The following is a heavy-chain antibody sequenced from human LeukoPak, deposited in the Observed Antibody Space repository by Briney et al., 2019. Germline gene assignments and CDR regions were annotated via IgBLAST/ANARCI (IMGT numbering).Heavy chain of an antibody. J-gene: IGHJ2*01. Sequence: PGGSLRLSCAASGFSFSSYTMNWVRQAPGKGLEWILYISSRTNTIYYADSVKGRFTISRDNTENSLYLQMNSLRAEDTAVYYCARDTYYDFLTGAGSNWYFDLWXXXTXVTVSS. CDR2: ISSRTNTI. CDR1: GFSFSSYT. D-gene: IGHD3-9*01. CDR3: ARDTYYDFLTGAGSNWYFDL. V-gene: IGHV3-48*04.